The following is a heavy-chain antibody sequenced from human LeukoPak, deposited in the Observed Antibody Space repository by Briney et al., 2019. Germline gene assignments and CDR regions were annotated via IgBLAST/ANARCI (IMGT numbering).Heavy chain of an antibody. V-gene: IGHV3-30*02. CDR2: IWYDATNK. D-gene: IGHD6-13*01. J-gene: IGHJ6*02. Sequence: GGSLRLSCAASGFPFSGFGMHWVRQAPGKGLEWVAVIWYDATNKYYADSVKGRFIISRDNSKNTLFLQMNSLRIEDTAVYYCAKVQAAARYQNYGMDVWGQGTTVTVS. CDR3: AKVQAAARYQNYGMDV. CDR1: GFPFSGFG.